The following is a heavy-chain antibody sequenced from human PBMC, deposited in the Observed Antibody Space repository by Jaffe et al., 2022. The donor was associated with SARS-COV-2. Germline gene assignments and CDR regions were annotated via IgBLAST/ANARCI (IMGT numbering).Heavy chain of an antibody. CDR2: INPNSGGT. D-gene: IGHD3-10*01. Sequence: QVQLVQSGAEVKKPGASVKVSCKASGYTFTGYYMHWVRQAPGQGLEWMGWINPNSGGTNYAQKFQGWVTMTRDTSISTAYMELSRLRSDDTAVYYCARGYGSGPGWVGMDVWGQGTTVTVSS. CDR1: GYTFTGYY. V-gene: IGHV1-2*04. CDR3: ARGYGSGPGWVGMDV. J-gene: IGHJ6*02.